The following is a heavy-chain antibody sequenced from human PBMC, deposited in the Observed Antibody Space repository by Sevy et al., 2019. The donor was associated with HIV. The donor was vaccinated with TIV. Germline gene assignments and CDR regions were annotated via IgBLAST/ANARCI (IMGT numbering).Heavy chain of an antibody. CDR1: GFIFSNYA. V-gene: IGHV3-30-3*01. CDR3: ARDSNSGYYYYYAMDV. CDR2: ISYDGINK. J-gene: IGHJ6*02. Sequence: GGSLRLSCAASGFIFSNYAMHWVRQAPGKGLEWVAVISYDGINKYYADSVKGRFTISRVNSKNTLYVQMNSLRAEDTAVYYCARDSNSGYYYYYAMDVWGQGTTVTV. D-gene: IGHD1-26*01.